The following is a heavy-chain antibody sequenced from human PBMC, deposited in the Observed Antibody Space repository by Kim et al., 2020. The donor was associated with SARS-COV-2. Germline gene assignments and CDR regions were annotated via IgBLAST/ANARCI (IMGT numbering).Heavy chain of an antibody. CDR2: ISSSSSYI. J-gene: IGHJ6*02. D-gene: IGHD2-2*01. CDR3: ARDSCSSTSCSYWEDYYYYYGMDV. Sequence: GGSLRLSCAASGFTFSSYSMNWVRQAPGKGLEWVSSISSSSSYIYYADSVKGRFTISRDNAKNSLYLQMNSLRAEDTAVYYCARDSCSSTSCSYWEDYYYYYGMDVWGQGTTVTVSS. V-gene: IGHV3-21*01. CDR1: GFTFSSYS.